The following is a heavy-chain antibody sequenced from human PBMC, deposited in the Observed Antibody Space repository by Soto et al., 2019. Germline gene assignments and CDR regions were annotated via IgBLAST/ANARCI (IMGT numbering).Heavy chain of an antibody. D-gene: IGHD2-15*01. Sequence: QVPLVESGGVVVQPGRSLRLSCAAAGFTFSSYGMHWVRQAPGKGLEWVAVIWCDGSNKYYADSVKGRFTLSRDNSKNTLYLRMNGMGAGGPAVYYCARVRYCSGGSCFSACWCFYFYGMDVWGQGTTVTVSS. CDR3: ARVRYCSGGSCFSACWCFYFYGMDV. CDR2: IWCDGSNK. CDR1: GFTFSSYG. V-gene: IGHV3-33*01. J-gene: IGHJ6*02.